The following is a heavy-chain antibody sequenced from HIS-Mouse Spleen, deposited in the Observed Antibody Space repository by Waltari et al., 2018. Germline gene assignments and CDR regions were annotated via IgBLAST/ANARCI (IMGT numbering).Heavy chain of an antibody. Sequence: QLQLQESGPGLVKPSESLSLTCTVPGGSLSSSHYSGGWIRRPPGKGLEWIGSIYYSGSTYYNPSLKSRVTISVDTSKNQFSLKLSSVTAADTAVYYCAREIPYSSSWYDWYFDLWGRGTLVTVSS. CDR3: AREIPYSSSWYDWYFDL. CDR2: IYYSGST. J-gene: IGHJ2*01. CDR1: GGSLSSSHYS. D-gene: IGHD6-13*01. V-gene: IGHV4-39*07.